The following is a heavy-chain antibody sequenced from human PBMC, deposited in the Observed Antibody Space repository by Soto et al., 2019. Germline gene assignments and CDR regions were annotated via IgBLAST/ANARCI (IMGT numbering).Heavy chain of an antibody. CDR3: TTDDPINRN. CDR2: IKSKSDGGTT. J-gene: IGHJ4*02. V-gene: IGHV3-15*01. CDR1: GFTFSNAW. Sequence: EVQLVESGGGLVKPGGSLRLSCVASGFTFSNAWLSWVRQAPGRGLEWVGRIKSKSDGGTTDYAAPVKGRFTVSREDSRNTVYLQMNSLKSEDTAMYYCTTDDPINRNWGQGTLVTVSS.